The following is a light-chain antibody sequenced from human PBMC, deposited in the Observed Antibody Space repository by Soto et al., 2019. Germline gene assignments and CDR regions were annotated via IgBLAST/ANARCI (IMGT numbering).Light chain of an antibody. CDR1: QSVSSSY. V-gene: IGKV3-20*01. Sequence: EIVLTQSPGTLSLSPGERATLSCSASQSVSSSYLAWYQQKPGQAPRLLIYGASSRATGIPDRFSGSGSGTDFTLTISRLEPEDVAVYYCQQYGSSLLTFGGGTKVEIK. CDR3: QQYGSSLLT. J-gene: IGKJ4*01. CDR2: GAS.